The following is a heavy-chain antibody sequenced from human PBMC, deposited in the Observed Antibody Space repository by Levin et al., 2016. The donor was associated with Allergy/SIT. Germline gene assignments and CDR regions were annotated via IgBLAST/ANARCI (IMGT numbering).Heavy chain of an antibody. Sequence: SGPTLVKPTQTLTVTCTFSGFSLRTSGVVVGWTRQPPGKPLEWLALVYWDDDKRYSPSLQTRLIITRDTSKNQVVLTMTNVTPADTATYYCVHRGADYTYLWGQGTLVTVSS. CDR2: VYWDDDK. J-gene: IGHJ4*02. D-gene: IGHD4-11*01. CDR3: VHRGADYTYL. V-gene: IGHV2-5*02. CDR1: GFSLRTSGVV.